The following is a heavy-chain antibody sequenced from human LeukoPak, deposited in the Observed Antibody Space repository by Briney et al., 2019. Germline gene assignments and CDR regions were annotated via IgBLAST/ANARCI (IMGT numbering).Heavy chain of an antibody. J-gene: IGHJ4*02. CDR3: LRDAQRPRLTPDY. CDR1: GYTFNTYG. Sequence: ASVTVSFQASGYTFNTYGISWVRQAPGKGLEWMGWISTYNGDVNYVQNLQGRVTMTTDTSTSTAYMELMSLRSDDTAVYYCLRDAQRPRLTPDYWGQGTLVTVSS. CDR2: ISTYNGDV. V-gene: IGHV1-18*01. D-gene: IGHD6-25*01.